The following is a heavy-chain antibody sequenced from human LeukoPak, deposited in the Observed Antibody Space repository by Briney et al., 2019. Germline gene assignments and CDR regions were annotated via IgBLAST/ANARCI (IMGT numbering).Heavy chain of an antibody. CDR3: ARAVAGTGDY. D-gene: IGHD6-19*01. CDR2: ISSSSSYI. CDR1: GFTFSSYS. J-gene: IGHJ4*02. V-gene: IGHV3-21*01. Sequence: PGGSLRLSCTASGFTFSSYSMNWVRQAPGKGLEWVSSISSSSSYIYYADSVKGRFTISRDNAKNSLYLQMNSLRAEDTAVYYCARAVAGTGDYWGQGTLVTVSS.